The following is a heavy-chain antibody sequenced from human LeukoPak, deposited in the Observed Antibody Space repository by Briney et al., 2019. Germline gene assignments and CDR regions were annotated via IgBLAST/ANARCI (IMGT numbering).Heavy chain of an antibody. CDR1: GYTFTSYA. D-gene: IGHD2/OR15-2a*01. CDR3: GTLSAGAFDV. Sequence: GASVKVSCKASGYTFTSYAMNWMRQAPGQGLEWMGWINTNTGNPTYAQGFTGRFVFSFDTSVSTAYLQISSLKAEDTAVYYCGTLSAGAFDVWGQGTMVTVSS. CDR2: INTNTGNP. J-gene: IGHJ3*01. V-gene: IGHV7-4-1*02.